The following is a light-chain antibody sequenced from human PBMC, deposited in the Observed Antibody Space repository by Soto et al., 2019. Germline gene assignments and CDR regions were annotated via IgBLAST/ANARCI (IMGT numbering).Light chain of an antibody. Sequence: IRMTQSPSSLSASTGDRVTITCRASQGISTWLAWYQQKPEKAPKLLIYKASTLKSGVPSRFSGSGSGTEFTLTISSLQPDDFATYYCQHYNSYSEAFGQGTKVDIK. V-gene: IGKV1-5*03. CDR2: KAS. J-gene: IGKJ1*01. CDR3: QHYNSYSEA. CDR1: QGISTW.